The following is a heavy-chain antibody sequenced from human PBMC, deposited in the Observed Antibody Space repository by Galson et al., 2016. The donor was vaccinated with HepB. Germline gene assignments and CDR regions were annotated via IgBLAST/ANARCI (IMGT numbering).Heavy chain of an antibody. Sequence: SLRLSYAASGFTFNNYYMGWIRQAPGKGLEWVSYISHRSSVTNYADSVRGRFTISRDNARNSLYLQMNTLRTEDTAVYYCARDRTSRAALELWGQGVLVTVSS. V-gene: IGHV3-11*06. CDR3: ARDRTSRAALEL. J-gene: IGHJ4*02. CDR2: ISHRSSVT. D-gene: IGHD1/OR15-1a*01. CDR1: GFTFNNYY.